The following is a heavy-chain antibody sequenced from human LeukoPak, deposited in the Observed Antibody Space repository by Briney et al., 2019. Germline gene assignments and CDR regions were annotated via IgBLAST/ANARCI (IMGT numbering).Heavy chain of an antibody. Sequence: PGGSLRLSCVASGFTFSSYGMHWVRQAPGKGLEYVSAISSNGGSTYYANSVKGRFTISRDNSKNTLYLQMGSLRAEDMAVYYCARGLWFGELSPLFDYWGQGTLVTVSS. CDR2: ISSNGGST. CDR3: ARGLWFGELSPLFDY. J-gene: IGHJ4*02. D-gene: IGHD3-10*01. V-gene: IGHV3-64*01. CDR1: GFTFSSYG.